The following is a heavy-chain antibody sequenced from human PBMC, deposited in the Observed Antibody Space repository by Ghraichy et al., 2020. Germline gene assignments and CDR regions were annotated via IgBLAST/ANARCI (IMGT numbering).Heavy chain of an antibody. Sequence: ASVKVSCKASGYTFTSYGISWVRQAPGQGLEWMGWISAYNGNTNYAQKLQGRVTMTTDTSTSTAYMELRSLRSDDTAVYYCARPRYYDSSGYAPYYYYYGMDVWGQGTTVTVSS. CDR2: ISAYNGNT. V-gene: IGHV1-18*04. CDR3: ARPRYYDSSGYAPYYYYYGMDV. CDR1: GYTFTSYG. D-gene: IGHD3-22*01. J-gene: IGHJ6*02.